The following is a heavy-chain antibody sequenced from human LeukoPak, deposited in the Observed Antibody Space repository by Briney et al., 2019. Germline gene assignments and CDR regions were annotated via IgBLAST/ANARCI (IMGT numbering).Heavy chain of an antibody. J-gene: IGHJ4*02. V-gene: IGHV3-74*01. D-gene: IGHD3-22*01. Sequence: QSGGSLRLSCAASGXTFSTSWMHWVRQAPGKGLVWVSRINSDGSTTTYADSVKGRFAISRDNAKNTVYLQMNSLRAEDTAVYYCARAMISGSDYWGQGTLVTVSS. CDR3: ARAMISGSDY. CDR1: GXTFSTSW. CDR2: INSDGSTT.